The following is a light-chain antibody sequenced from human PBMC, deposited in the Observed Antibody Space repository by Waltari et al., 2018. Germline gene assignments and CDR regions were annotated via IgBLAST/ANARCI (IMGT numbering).Light chain of an antibody. J-gene: IGKJ1*01. CDR2: HAS. V-gene: IGKV3-20*01. Sequence: EIVLTQSPGTLSLSPGERANLSCRASQIVGKYLAWYQQRPGQAPRLLLYHASIRATGIPDRFSGSGSGTDFSLTISRLEPEDFAVYYCQKYESLPATFGQGTTVEIK. CDR3: QKYESLPAT. CDR1: QIVGKY.